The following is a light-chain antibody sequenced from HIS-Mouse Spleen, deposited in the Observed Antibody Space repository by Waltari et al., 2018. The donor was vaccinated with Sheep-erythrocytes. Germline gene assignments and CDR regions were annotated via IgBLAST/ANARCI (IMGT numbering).Light chain of an antibody. V-gene: IGLV2-8*01. Sequence: QSALTQPPSASGSPGQSVTISCTGTSSDVGGYNYVSWYQQHPGKAPKLMIYEVSKRPPGVPDLVSGSKSGNTASLTVSGLQAEDEADYYCSSYAGSNNWVFGGGTKLTVL. CDR2: EVS. CDR3: SSYAGSNNWV. J-gene: IGLJ3*02. CDR1: SSDVGGYNY.